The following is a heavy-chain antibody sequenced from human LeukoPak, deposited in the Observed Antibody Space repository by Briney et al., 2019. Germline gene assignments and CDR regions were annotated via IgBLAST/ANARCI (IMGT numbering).Heavy chain of an antibody. D-gene: IGHD6-13*01. CDR3: ARSVAAAPLIDY. CDR1: GGSISSGDYY. Sequence: SETLSLTCTVSGGSISSGDYYWSWIRQPPGKGLEWIGYIYYSGSTYYNPSLKSRVTISVDTSKNQFSLKLSSVTAADTAVYYCARSVAAAPLIDYWGQGTLVTVSS. CDR2: IYYSGST. V-gene: IGHV4-30-4*01. J-gene: IGHJ4*02.